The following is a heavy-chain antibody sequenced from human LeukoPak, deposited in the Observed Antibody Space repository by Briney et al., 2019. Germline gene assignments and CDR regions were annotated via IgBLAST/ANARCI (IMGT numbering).Heavy chain of an antibody. J-gene: IGHJ5*02. D-gene: IGHD4-17*01. Sequence: SETLSLTCTVSGYSISSGYYWGWIRQPPGKGLEWIGSIYHSGSTYYNPSLKSRVTISVDTSKNQFSLKLSSVTAADTAVYYCAREWDYGDYGINWFDPWGQGTLVTVSS. V-gene: IGHV4-38-2*02. CDR2: IYHSGST. CDR1: GYSISSGYY. CDR3: AREWDYGDYGINWFDP.